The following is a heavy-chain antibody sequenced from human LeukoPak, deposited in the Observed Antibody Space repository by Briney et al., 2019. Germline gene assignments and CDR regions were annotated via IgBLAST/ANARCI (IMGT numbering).Heavy chain of an antibody. CDR1: GFTLSSYW. J-gene: IGHJ4*02. CDR2: IKYDGSEK. D-gene: IGHD6-13*01. Sequence: GGSLRLSSAASGFTLSSYWMSWVRQAPGKGLEWVANIKYDGSEKDYVDSVKGRFTISRDNAKNSLYLQMNSLRAEDTAVYYCARDMAPAGLLFDYWGQGTLVTVSS. CDR3: ARDMAPAGLLFDY. V-gene: IGHV3-7*01.